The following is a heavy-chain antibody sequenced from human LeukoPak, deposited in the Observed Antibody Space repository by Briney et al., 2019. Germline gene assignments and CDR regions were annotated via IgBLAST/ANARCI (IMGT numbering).Heavy chain of an antibody. CDR2: ISYSGST. CDR1: GGSISSYY. J-gene: IGHJ4*02. Sequence: PSETLSLTCTVSGGSISSYYWSWIRQPPGKGQEWIGDISYSGSTNYNPSLKSRVTISVDTSKNQFSLKLSSVTAADTAVYYCARGSYCSSTSCYSNWGQGTLVTVSS. V-gene: IGHV4-59*12. CDR3: ARGSYCSSTSCYSN. D-gene: IGHD2-2*01.